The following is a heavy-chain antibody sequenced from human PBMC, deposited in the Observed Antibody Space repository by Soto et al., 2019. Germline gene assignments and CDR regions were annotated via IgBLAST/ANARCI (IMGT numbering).Heavy chain of an antibody. D-gene: IGHD3-10*01. CDR1: GGPISSGSYY. CDR3: ARTPRGSSRYYFDF. Sequence: QLQLQESGPGLVKPSETLSLTCSVSGGPISSGSYYWGWIRQPPGKGLEWIGSMYYSGNTYYNSSLKSRVTISVDTSKNQFSLRLSSVTAADTAVYYCARTPRGSSRYYFDFWGQGTLVTVSS. V-gene: IGHV4-39*01. J-gene: IGHJ4*02. CDR2: MYYSGNT.